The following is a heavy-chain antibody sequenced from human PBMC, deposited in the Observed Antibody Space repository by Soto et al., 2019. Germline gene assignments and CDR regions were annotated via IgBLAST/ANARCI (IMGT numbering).Heavy chain of an antibody. CDR1: GYTFTSYG. J-gene: IGHJ5*02. CDR2: ISAYNGNT. Sequence: WASVKVSCKASGYTFTSYGISWVRQAPGQGLEWMGWISAYNGNTNYAQKLQGRVTMTTDTSTSTAYMELRSLRSDDTAVYYCARVWIHGNTVSWFDTWGQGTLVTVSS. D-gene: IGHD5-18*01. V-gene: IGHV1-18*01. CDR3: ARVWIHGNTVSWFDT.